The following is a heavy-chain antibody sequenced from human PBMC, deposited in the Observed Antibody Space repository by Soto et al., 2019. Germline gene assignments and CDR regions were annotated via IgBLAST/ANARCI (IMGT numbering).Heavy chain of an antibody. CDR2: INHSGST. CDR1: GGSFSGYY. D-gene: IGHD3-3*01. Sequence: SETLSLTCAVYGGSFSGYYWSWIRQPPGKGLEWIGEINHSGSTNYNPSLKSRVTISVDTSKNQFSLKLSSVTAADTAVYYCARVSSDYDFWSGYTSVDYWGQGTLVTVSS. V-gene: IGHV4-34*01. CDR3: ARVSSDYDFWSGYTSVDY. J-gene: IGHJ4*02.